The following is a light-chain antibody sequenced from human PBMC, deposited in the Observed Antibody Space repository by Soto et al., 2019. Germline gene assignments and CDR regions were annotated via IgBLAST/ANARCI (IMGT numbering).Light chain of an antibody. Sequence: EVVLTQSPATLPLSPGERAALSSRTSQKISSSFFAWYQQKGGQAPRLLIYATSNRATGVPDRFSGSGSGTHFSLTISRLEPEDFAVYFCQQYASSPLTFGGGTNIEVK. J-gene: IGKJ4*01. CDR2: ATS. CDR1: QKISSSF. CDR3: QQYASSPLT. V-gene: IGKV3-20*01.